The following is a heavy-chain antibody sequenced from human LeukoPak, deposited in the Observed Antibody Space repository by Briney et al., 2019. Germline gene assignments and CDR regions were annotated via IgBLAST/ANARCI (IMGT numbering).Heavy chain of an antibody. CDR1: GGSISSYY. Sequence: SETLSLTCTVSGGSISSYYWSWIRQPPGKGLEWIGYIYYSGSTNYNPSLKSRVTISVDTSKNQFSLKLSSVTAADTAVYYCARSPVLRYFDWLPRALGGNNIWFDPWGQGTLVTVSS. D-gene: IGHD3-9*01. V-gene: IGHV4-59*01. CDR3: ARSPVLRYFDWLPRALGGNNIWFDP. CDR2: IYYSGST. J-gene: IGHJ5*02.